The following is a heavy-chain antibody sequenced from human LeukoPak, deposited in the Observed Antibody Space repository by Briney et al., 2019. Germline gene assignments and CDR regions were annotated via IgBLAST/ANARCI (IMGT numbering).Heavy chain of an antibody. CDR1: GFTFSSYS. J-gene: IGHJ3*02. CDR3: ARGVYLPFDAFDI. CDR2: ISSSSSTI. Sequence: SGGSLRLSCAASGFTFSSYSMNWVRQAPGKGLEGVSYISSSSSTIYYADSVKGRFTISRDNAKNSLYLQMNSLRDEDTAVYYCARGVYLPFDAFDIWGRGTMVTVSS. V-gene: IGHV3-48*02. D-gene: IGHD5/OR15-5a*01.